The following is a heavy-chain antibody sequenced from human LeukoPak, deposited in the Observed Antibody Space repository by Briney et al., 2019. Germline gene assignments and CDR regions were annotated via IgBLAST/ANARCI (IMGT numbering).Heavy chain of an antibody. J-gene: IGHJ4*02. CDR3: ARAPHRNLLLNYDYVFDY. CDR1: GYTFTSYD. V-gene: IGHV1-8*03. D-gene: IGHD3-16*01. Sequence: ASVKVSCKASGYTFTSYDINWVRQASGQGLEWMGWMSPNSGNTDYAQKFQGRVTFTRDTSITTAYMELSSLGSEDTAVYYCARAPHRNLLLNYDYVFDYWGQGTLVTVSS. CDR2: MSPNSGNT.